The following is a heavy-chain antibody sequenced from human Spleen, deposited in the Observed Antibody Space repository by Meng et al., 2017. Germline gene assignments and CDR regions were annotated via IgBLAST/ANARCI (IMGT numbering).Heavy chain of an antibody. CDR2: INHSGST. V-gene: IGHV4-34*01. CDR3: ARGSAGDYYFDS. Sequence: SETLSLTCAVYGGSFSAYYWSWLRQPPGKGLEWIGEINHSGSTDYNPSLRSRVTVSVDTSKNQISLRLASVTAADTAVYFCARGSAGDYYFDSWGQGTLVTVSS. D-gene: IGHD4-17*01. CDR1: GGSFSAYY. J-gene: IGHJ4*02.